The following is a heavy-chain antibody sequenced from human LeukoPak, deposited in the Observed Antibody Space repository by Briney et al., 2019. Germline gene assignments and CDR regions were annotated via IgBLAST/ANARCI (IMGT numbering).Heavy chain of an antibody. J-gene: IGHJ4*02. V-gene: IGHV3-21*01. D-gene: IGHD4-17*01. Sequence: GGSLRLSCAASGFTFSSYSMNWARQAPGKGLEWVSSISSSSSYIYYADSVKGRFTISRDNAKNSLYLQMNSLRAEDTAVYYCARSSGLYYGDYDYWGQGTLVTVSS. CDR2: ISSSSSYI. CDR3: ARSSGLYYGDYDY. CDR1: GFTFSSYS.